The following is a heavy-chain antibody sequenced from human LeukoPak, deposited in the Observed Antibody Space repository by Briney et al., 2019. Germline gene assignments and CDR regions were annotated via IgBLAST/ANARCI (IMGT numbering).Heavy chain of an antibody. CDR1: GGSFSGYY. CDR3: ARGNYWFDY. CDR2: INHSGST. V-gene: IGHV4-34*01. J-gene: IGHJ4*02. D-gene: IGHD1-7*01. Sequence: PSETLSLTCAVYGGSFSGYYWSWIRQPPGKGLEWIGEINHSGSTNYNPSLKSRVTISVDTSKNQFSLKPSSVTAADTAVYYCARGNYWFDYWGQGTLVTVSS.